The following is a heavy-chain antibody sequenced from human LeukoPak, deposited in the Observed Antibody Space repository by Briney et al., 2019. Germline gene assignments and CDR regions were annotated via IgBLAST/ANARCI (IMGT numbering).Heavy chain of an antibody. Sequence: GGSLRLSCAASGFTFSSYAMHWVRQAPGKGLEWVAVISYDGSNKYYADSVKGRFTISRDNSKNTLYLQMNSLRAEDTAVYYCARDQEEYYYDSSGYYWGFFDYWGQGTLVTVSS. J-gene: IGHJ4*02. D-gene: IGHD3-22*01. V-gene: IGHV3-30*04. CDR2: ISYDGSNK. CDR1: GFTFSSYA. CDR3: ARDQEEYYYDSSGYYWGFFDY.